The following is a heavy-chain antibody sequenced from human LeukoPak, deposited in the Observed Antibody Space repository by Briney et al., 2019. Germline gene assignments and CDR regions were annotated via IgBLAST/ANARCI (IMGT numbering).Heavy chain of an antibody. CDR3: ARALSGSYYDGFDF. Sequence: GESLKISCKGSRYSFTNYWIAWVRQMPGKGLEYMGIIYPGDSDSRYSPSFQGQVTISADKSITTAYLQLRSLKASDTAMYYCARALSGSYYDGFDFWGQGTMVTVSS. D-gene: IGHD1-26*01. CDR2: IYPGDSDS. V-gene: IGHV5-51*01. J-gene: IGHJ3*01. CDR1: RYSFTNYW.